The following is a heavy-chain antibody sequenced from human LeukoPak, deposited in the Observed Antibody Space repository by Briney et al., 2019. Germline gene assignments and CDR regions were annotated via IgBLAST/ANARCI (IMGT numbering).Heavy chain of an antibody. V-gene: IGHV4-59*10. Sequence: ETSETLSLTCAVYGGSFSGYYLSWIRQSAGMGLEWIGRISGSGVITYNPSLKSRVILSLDTSNNHFSLKLSSVTAADTAVYYCAKYGFSYCSGTSCIPHWGQGTLVTVSS. CDR3: AKYGFSYCSGTSCIPH. J-gene: IGHJ4*02. CDR2: ISGSGVI. CDR1: GGSFSGYY. D-gene: IGHD2-2*01.